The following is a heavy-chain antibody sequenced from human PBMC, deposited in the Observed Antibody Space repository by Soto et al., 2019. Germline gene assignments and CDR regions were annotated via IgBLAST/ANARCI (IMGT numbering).Heavy chain of an antibody. CDR2: IKQGGSGK. J-gene: IGHJ4*02. CDR1: GFTFSSYW. CDR3: VRDVGYDYVN. V-gene: IGHV3-7*01. D-gene: IGHD5-12*01. Sequence: EVQLVESGGSLVQPGGSLRISCAVSGFTFSSYWMSWVRQAPGKGLEWVATIKQGGSGKYYVDSVRGRFTISGDNAENSLFLQMNSLSAEDTAVYFCVRDVGYDYVNWGQGTLVTVSS.